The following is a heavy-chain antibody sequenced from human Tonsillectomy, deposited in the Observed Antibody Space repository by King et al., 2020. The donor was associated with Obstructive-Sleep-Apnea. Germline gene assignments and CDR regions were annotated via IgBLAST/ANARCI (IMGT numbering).Heavy chain of an antibody. Sequence: VQLVESGGGLAQPGGSLRLSCATSGFTFSTDSMNWARQAPGKGLEWISYISSDSKTIYNADSVEGRFTISRDNGRNSLFLQMNRLRVDDTAVYYCARGGEDGWDLDHWGRGTLVTVSS. D-gene: IGHD5-24*01. CDR2: ISSDSKTI. V-gene: IGHV3-48*04. CDR3: ARGGEDGWDLDH. CDR1: GFTFSTDS. J-gene: IGHJ4*02.